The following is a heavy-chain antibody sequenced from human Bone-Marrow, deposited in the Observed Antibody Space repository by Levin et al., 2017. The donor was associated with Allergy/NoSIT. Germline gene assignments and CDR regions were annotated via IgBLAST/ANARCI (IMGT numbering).Heavy chain of an antibody. J-gene: IGHJ5*02. Sequence: PGGSLRLSCAASGFTFSSYAMSWVRQAPGKGLEWVSAISGSGGSTYYADSVKGRFTISRDNSKNTLYLQMNSLRAEDTAVYYCAKDGGYCSSTSCRLGWFDPWGQGTLVTVSS. CDR1: GFTFSSYA. V-gene: IGHV3-23*01. D-gene: IGHD2-2*01. CDR2: ISGSGGST. CDR3: AKDGGYCSSTSCRLGWFDP.